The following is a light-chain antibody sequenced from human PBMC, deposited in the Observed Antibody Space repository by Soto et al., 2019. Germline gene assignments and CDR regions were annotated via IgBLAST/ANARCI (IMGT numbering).Light chain of an antibody. Sequence: QSALTQPPSASGSPGQSVTISCTGTSSDVGGYNYVSWYQQHTGKAPKLMIYEVSKRPSGVPDRFSGSKSGNTASLTVSGLQAEDEADYYCSSYAGSNIGVFGGGTKLTVL. J-gene: IGLJ3*02. V-gene: IGLV2-8*01. CDR1: SSDVGGYNY. CDR3: SSYAGSNIGV. CDR2: EVS.